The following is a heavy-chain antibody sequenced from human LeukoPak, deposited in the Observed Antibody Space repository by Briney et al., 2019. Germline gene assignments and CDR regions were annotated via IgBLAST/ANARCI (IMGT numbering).Heavy chain of an antibody. CDR2: ISGSGGST. J-gene: IGHJ4*02. Sequence: GGSLRLSCAASGFTFSSYAMSWVRQAPGKGLEWVSGISGSGGSTYYTDSVKGRFTISRDNSKTTLYLQMNSLRAEDTALYYCAKSGGIAAAGNRQFDYWGQGTLVTVSS. V-gene: IGHV3-23*01. CDR3: AKSGGIAAAGNRQFDY. CDR1: GFTFSSYA. D-gene: IGHD6-13*01.